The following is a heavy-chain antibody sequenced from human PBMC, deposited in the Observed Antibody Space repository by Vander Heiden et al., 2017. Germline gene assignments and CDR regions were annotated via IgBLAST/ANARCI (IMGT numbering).Heavy chain of an antibody. CDR1: GGSFSGFY. D-gene: IGHD3-10*01. CDR3: ARDHSFYYGAGSYGEPNWFDP. Sequence: QWQLQQWGAALLKPSETLSLTYPVYGGSFSGFYCSWIRQPPGKGPEWSGEINHSGSTNYNTSLKSRVTISVGTTKNQFSLKLSSVAAADTAVYYCARDHSFYYGAGSYGEPNWFDPWGQGTLVTVSS. J-gene: IGHJ5*02. V-gene: IGHV4-34*01. CDR2: INHSGST.